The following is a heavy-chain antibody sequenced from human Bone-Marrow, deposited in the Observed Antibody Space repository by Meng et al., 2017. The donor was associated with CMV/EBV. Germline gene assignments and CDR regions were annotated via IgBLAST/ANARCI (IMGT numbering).Heavy chain of an antibody. CDR3: AKDIHGMALDI. D-gene: IGHD1-14*01. CDR2: ISSSGGST. CDR1: GFTFSSYA. Sequence: GGSLRLSCAASGFTFSSYAMSWVRQAPGKGLEWVSDISSSGGSTYYADPVKGRFTISRDNSKNTLYLQMNSLRAEDTAVYYCAKDIHGMALDIWGQGTMVTVSS. J-gene: IGHJ3*02. V-gene: IGHV3-23*01.